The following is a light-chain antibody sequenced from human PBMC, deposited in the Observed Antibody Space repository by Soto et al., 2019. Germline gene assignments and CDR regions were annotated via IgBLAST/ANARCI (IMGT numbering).Light chain of an antibody. CDR2: ELT. Sequence: QSALTQPASVSGSPGQSITISCTGTSSDVGADNYVCWYQQHPDNAPKLIIYELTNRPSGVSNRFSGSKSGNTASLTISGLQAEDEADYYCSSYSTTSTLVVFGGRTKLAVL. CDR1: SSDVGADNY. V-gene: IGLV2-14*03. J-gene: IGLJ3*02. CDR3: SSYSTTSTLVV.